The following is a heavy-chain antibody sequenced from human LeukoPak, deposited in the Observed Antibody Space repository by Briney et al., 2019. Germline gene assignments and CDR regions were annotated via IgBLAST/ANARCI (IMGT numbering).Heavy chain of an antibody. D-gene: IGHD2-2*01. V-gene: IGHV1-8*01. J-gene: IGHJ4*02. CDR1: GYTFTTYD. CDR3: ARGRCVGSTNCYYFDS. Sequence: ASVKVSCKASGYTFTTYDINWVRQATGQGLEWMGWMNPNSGNTGYAQKFQGGVTITRDTSASTAYMELSSLRSEDTAVYYCARGRCVGSTNCYYFDSWGQGTLVTVSS. CDR2: MNPNSGNT.